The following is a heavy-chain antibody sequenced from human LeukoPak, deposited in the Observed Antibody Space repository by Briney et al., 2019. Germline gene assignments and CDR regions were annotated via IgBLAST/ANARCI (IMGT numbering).Heavy chain of an antibody. J-gene: IGHJ4*02. CDR2: IIPIFGTA. D-gene: IGHD5-24*01. V-gene: IGHV1-69*05. CDR3: ARGGGRMATITHFDY. CDR1: GGTLSSYA. Sequence: ASVKVSCKASGGTLSSYAISWVRQAPGQGLEWMGGIIPIFGTANYAQKFQGRVTITTDESTSTAYMELSSLRSEDTAVYYCARGGGRMATITHFDYWGQGTLVTVSS.